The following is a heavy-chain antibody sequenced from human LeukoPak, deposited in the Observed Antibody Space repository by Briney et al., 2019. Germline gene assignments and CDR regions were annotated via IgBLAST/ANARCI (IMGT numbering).Heavy chain of an antibody. Sequence: SETLSLTCTVSGYSVNSAYYWGWIRRPPGKGLEWIGNMYHSGSTHYNPSLKSRVTISVDTSKNQFSLKLSSVTAADTAVYYCARHVTSGLYYFDYWGQGTLVTVSS. D-gene: IGHD6-25*01. J-gene: IGHJ4*02. CDR1: GYSVNSAYY. V-gene: IGHV4-38-2*02. CDR3: ARHVTSGLYYFDY. CDR2: MYHSGST.